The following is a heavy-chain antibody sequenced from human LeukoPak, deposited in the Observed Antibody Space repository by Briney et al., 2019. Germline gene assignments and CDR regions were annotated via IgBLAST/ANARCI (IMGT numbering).Heavy chain of an antibody. CDR2: IYTSGST. Sequence: PSQTLSLTCTVSGGSISSGSYYWSWVRQPAGKGLEWIGRIYTSGSTNYNPSLKRRVTISVDTSKNHFSLKLSSVTAADTAVYYCARDAEVYYYGMDVWGQGTTVTVSS. CDR1: GGSISSGSYY. J-gene: IGHJ6*02. CDR3: ARDAEVYYYGMDV. V-gene: IGHV4-61*02.